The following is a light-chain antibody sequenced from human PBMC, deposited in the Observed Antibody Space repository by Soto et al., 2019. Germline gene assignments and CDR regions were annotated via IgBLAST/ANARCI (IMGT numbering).Light chain of an antibody. Sequence: QSVLTQSPSASASLGASVKLTCTLSSGHSSYAIAWHQQQPEKGPRYLMKLNSDGSHNKGDGIPDRFSGSNSGAERYLTISSLQSEDEADYYCQTWGTGILVFGGGTKLTVL. J-gene: IGLJ2*01. CDR2: LNSDGSH. CDR3: QTWGTGILV. V-gene: IGLV4-69*01. CDR1: SGHSSYA.